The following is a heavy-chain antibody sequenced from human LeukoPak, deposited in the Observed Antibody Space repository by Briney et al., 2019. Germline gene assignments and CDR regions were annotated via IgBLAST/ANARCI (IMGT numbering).Heavy chain of an antibody. CDR1: GFTFSSYS. V-gene: IGHV3-21*01. Sequence: GGSLRLSCAASGFTFSSYSMNWVRQAPGKGLEWVSSISSSSSYIYYADSVKGRFTISRDNAKNSLYLQMNSLRAEDTAVYYCARGALEWLYAFDIWGQGTMVTVSS. CDR3: ARGALEWLYAFDI. D-gene: IGHD3-3*01. J-gene: IGHJ3*02. CDR2: ISSSSSYI.